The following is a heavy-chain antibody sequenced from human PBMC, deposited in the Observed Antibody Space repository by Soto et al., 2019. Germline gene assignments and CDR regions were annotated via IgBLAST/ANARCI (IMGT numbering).Heavy chain of an antibody. Sequence: SETLCLTCAVYGGSFGGYGGRWIRQPPGKGLEWIGNIIHSGSTNYNPSLKSRVTISVDTSKNQFSLKLSSVTAADTAVYFCARRHGLDIDAYYWGQGILVTVSS. CDR1: GGSFGGYG. CDR3: ARRHGLDIDAYY. V-gene: IGHV4-34*12. J-gene: IGHJ4*02. CDR2: IIHSGST. D-gene: IGHD3-10*01.